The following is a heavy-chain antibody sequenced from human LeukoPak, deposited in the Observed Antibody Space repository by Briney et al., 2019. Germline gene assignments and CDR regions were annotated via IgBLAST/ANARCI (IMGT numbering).Heavy chain of an antibody. J-gene: IGHJ2*01. V-gene: IGHV3-53*01. D-gene: IGHD6-19*01. CDR1: GFTFSSYS. Sequence: GGSLRLSCAASGFTFSSYSMNWVRQAPGKGLEWVSVIYSGGSTYYADSVKGRFTISRDNSKNTLYLQMNSLRAEDTAVYYCARGSSSGLVWYFDLWGRGTLVTVSS. CDR3: ARGSSSGLVWYFDL. CDR2: IYSGGST.